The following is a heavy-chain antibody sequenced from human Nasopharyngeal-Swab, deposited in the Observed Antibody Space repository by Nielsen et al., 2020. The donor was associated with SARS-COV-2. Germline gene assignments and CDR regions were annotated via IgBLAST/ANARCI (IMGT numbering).Heavy chain of an antibody. Sequence: GGSLRLSCAGSGFTFNSYSMIWVRQAPGEGLEWVSSISGSSSYLYYADSVKGRFTISKDSAKNSLYLHMNSLRAEDTAVYYCARIAGSGSLYYYYMDVWGTGTTVTVS. D-gene: IGHD1-26*01. CDR2: ISGSSSYL. V-gene: IGHV3-21*01. J-gene: IGHJ6*03. CDR1: GFTFNSYS. CDR3: ARIAGSGSLYYYYMDV.